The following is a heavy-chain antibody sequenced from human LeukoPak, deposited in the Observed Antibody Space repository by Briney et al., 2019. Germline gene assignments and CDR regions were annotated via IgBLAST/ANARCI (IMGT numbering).Heavy chain of an antibody. CDR1: GFTFSSYW. Sequence: GGSLRLSCAASGFTFSSYWMHWVRQAPGKGLEWVAVIWYDGSNKYYADSVKGRFTISRDNSKNTLYLQMNSLRAEDTAVYYCARALRVVPAAIGRAYYGMDVWGQGTTVTVSS. CDR2: IWYDGSNK. J-gene: IGHJ6*02. V-gene: IGHV3-33*08. CDR3: ARALRVVPAAIGRAYYGMDV. D-gene: IGHD2-2*01.